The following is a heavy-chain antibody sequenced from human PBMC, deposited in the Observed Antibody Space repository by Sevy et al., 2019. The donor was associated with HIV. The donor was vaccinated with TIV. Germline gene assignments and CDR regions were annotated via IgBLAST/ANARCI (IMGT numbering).Heavy chain of an antibody. J-gene: IGHJ6*02. Sequence: GGSLRPSCAASTFRVTDNYMSWVRQAPGKGLEWVSTIYSGGSTFYEDSVKGRFTISRDNSKNTLYLQMNSLRAEDTAVYYCARDRYYDASGYYYYYYGLDVWGQGTTVTVSS. V-gene: IGHV3-66*01. D-gene: IGHD3-22*01. CDR3: ARDRYYDASGYYYYYYGLDV. CDR2: IYSGGST. CDR1: TFRVTDNY.